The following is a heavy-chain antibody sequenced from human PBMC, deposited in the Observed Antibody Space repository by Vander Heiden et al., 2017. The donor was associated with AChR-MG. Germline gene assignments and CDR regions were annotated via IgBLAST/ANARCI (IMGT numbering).Heavy chain of an antibody. V-gene: IGHV3-30*02. CDR3: AKDTEFYYGSGQGMDV. CDR1: GFTFSSYG. Sequence: QVQLVESGGGVVQPGGSLRLSCAASGFTFSSYGMHWVRQAPGKGLEWVAFIRYDGSNKYYADSVKGRFTISRDNSKNTLYLQMNSLRAEDTAVYYCAKDTEFYYGSGQGMDVWGQGTTVTVSS. J-gene: IGHJ6*02. CDR2: IRYDGSNK. D-gene: IGHD3-10*01.